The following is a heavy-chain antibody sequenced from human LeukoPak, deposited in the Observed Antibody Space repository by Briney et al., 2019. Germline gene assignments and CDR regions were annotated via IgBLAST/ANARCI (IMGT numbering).Heavy chain of an antibody. CDR1: GYAFIGYY. Sequence: ASVKVSCKASGYAFIGYYMHWVRQAPGQGLEWMGWINPNSGDTNYAQKFQGRVTVTRDTSISTAYMELSWLRSGDTAVYYCARVGSSGWYVHPTLDYWGQGTLVTVSS. J-gene: IGHJ4*02. CDR3: ARVGSSGWYVHPTLDY. CDR2: INPNSGDT. V-gene: IGHV1-2*02. D-gene: IGHD6-19*01.